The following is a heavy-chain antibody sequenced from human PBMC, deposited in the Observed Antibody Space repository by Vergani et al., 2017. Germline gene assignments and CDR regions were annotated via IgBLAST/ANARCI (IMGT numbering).Heavy chain of an antibody. CDR3: ASRTYYYYYMDV. CDR1: GFTFSSYA. Sequence: EVQLLESGGGLVQPGGSLRLSCAASGFTFSSYAMSWVRQAPGKGLEWVSAISGSGGSTYYAESVKGRFTISRDNSKNTLYLQMNSLRAEDTAVYYCASRTYYYYYMDVWGKGTTVTVSS. J-gene: IGHJ6*03. CDR2: ISGSGGST. V-gene: IGHV3-23*01.